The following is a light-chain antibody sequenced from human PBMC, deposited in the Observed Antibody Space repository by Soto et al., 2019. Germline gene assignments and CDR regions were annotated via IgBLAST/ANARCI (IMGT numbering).Light chain of an antibody. CDR1: SSDVGHYNY. CDR3: SSYGGASAPVL. CDR2: DVS. V-gene: IGLV2-14*03. J-gene: IGLJ3*02. Sequence: QSALSQPASVSGSPGQSITISCTGTSSDVGHYNYVSWYQHHPGKAPKLMIYDVSHRPSGVSVRLSGSKSGNTASLTISGLQAEDEADYYCSSYGGASAPVLFGGGTKLTV.